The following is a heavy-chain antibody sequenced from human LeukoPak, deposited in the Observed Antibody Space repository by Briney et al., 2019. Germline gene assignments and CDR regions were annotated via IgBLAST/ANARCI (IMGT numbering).Heavy chain of an antibody. D-gene: IGHD5-12*01. CDR1: GFTFGSYW. V-gene: IGHV3-7*01. CDR2: INQGGSVK. CDR3: ARVGYSGWNLEY. Sequence: SGGSLRLSCAASGFTFGSYWMSWVRQAPGKGLEWVADINQGGSVKYYVDSVKGRFTISRDDAKNSLYVQMNSLRDEDTAVYYCARVGYSGWNLEYWGQGTLVTVSS. J-gene: IGHJ4*02.